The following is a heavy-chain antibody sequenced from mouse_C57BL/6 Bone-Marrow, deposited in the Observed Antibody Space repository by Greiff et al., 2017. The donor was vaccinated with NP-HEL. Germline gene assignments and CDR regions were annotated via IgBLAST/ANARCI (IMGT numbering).Heavy chain of an antibody. CDR2: ISHGGSYT. V-gene: IGHV5-4*01. J-gene: IGHJ4*01. Sequence: EVQLVESGGGLVKPGGSLKLSCAASGFTFSSYAMSWVRQTPEKRLEWVGTISHGGSYTYYPENVKGRSTLSRDNSKNNPYLQMSQLKSEDTAMYYGASVGYYYGSSYAHYYCAMDYWGQGTSVTVSS. CDR1: GFTFSSYA. D-gene: IGHD1-1*01. CDR3: ASVGYYYGSSYAHYYCAMDY.